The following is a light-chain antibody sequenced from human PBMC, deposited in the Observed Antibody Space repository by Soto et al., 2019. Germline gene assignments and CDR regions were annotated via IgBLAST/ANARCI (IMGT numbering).Light chain of an antibody. CDR1: TSDVGGYNY. CDR2: EVS. CDR3: RSYAGRHSFVV. Sequence: QSALTQPPSASGSPGQSVTISCTGTTSDVGGYNYVSWYQQHPGKAPKLMIYEVSKRPSGVPDRFSGSKSGNTASLAVSGLQAEDEADYYCRSYAGRHSFVVFGGGTKLTVL. J-gene: IGLJ2*01. V-gene: IGLV2-8*01.